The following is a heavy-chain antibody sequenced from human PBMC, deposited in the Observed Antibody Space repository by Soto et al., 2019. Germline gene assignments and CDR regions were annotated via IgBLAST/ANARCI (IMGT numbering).Heavy chain of an antibody. Sequence: QVQLQELGPGLVKPSETLSLTCTVSGDSINSYYWSWIRQPPGKGLEWIGYIYYTGSTSYSPSLNSRVTISLDTSKNQFSLKLSSVTAADTAVYYCARRSDYANPRFDSWGQGTLVTVSS. D-gene: IGHD4-17*01. V-gene: IGHV4-59*08. CDR2: IYYTGST. CDR1: GDSINSYY. CDR3: ARRSDYANPRFDS. J-gene: IGHJ4*02.